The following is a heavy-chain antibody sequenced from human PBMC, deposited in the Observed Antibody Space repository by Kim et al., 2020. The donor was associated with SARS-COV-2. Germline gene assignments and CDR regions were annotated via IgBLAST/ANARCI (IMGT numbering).Heavy chain of an antibody. J-gene: IGHJ5*02. CDR1: DGSIDTYF. Sequence: SETLSLTCGVSDGSIDTYFWSWVRQSAGAGLEWIGRVFPSGTSVSVDYNPSFGSRVIMSVDMSRNQVFLNLTSVTAADTAVYYCASAPGYSAWFAPWGQGTLVTVS. CDR2: VFPSGTS. D-gene: IGHD2-15*01. V-gene: IGHV4-4*07. CDR3: ASAPGYSAWFAP.